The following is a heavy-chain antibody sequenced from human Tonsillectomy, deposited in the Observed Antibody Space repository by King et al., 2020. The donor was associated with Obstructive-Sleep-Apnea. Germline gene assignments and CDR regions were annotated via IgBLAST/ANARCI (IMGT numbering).Heavy chain of an antibody. CDR2: IWYDGSNK. J-gene: IGHJ4*02. CDR3: ARDHADSGNAYYFDY. Sequence: VQLVESGGGVVQPGRSLRLSCAASGFTFSSYGMHWVRQAPGKGLEWVAVIWYDGSNKYYADSVTGRFTISRDNSKNTLYLQMNSLRAEDTAVYYCARDHADSGNAYYFDYWGQGTLVTVSS. D-gene: IGHD1-26*01. CDR1: GFTFSSYG. V-gene: IGHV3-33*01.